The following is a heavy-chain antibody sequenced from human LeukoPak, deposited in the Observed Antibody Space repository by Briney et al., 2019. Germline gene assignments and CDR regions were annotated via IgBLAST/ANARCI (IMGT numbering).Heavy chain of an antibody. CDR3: VRALSSTVTTKRKFDD. D-gene: IGHD4-17*01. CDR2: VSSDGGST. V-gene: IGHV3-64D*06. CDR1: GFTFNYYA. J-gene: IGHJ4*02. Sequence: GGSLRLSCSASGFTFNYYAMHRVRQPPGKGLEYVSGVSSDGGSTYSADSVKGRLTISRNNSKNTLYLQMSGLRGEDTAVYYCVRALSSTVTTKRKFDDWGQGTLVTVSS.